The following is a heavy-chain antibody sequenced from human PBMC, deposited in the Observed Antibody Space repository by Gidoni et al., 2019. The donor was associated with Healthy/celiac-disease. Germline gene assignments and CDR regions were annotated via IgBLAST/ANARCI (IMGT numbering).Heavy chain of an antibody. V-gene: IGHV3-66*01. D-gene: IGHD3-3*01. CDR1: GFTVSSNY. CDR2: IYSGGST. CDR3: ASPAPYDFWSGYTHYSDYYYYYGMDV. Sequence: EVQLVESGGGLVQPGGSLRLSCAASGFTVSSNYMSWVRQAPGKGLEWVSVIYSGGSTYYADSVKGRFTISRDNSKNTLYLQMNSLRAEDTAVYYYASPAPYDFWSGYTHYSDYYYYYGMDVWGQGTTVTVSS. J-gene: IGHJ6*02.